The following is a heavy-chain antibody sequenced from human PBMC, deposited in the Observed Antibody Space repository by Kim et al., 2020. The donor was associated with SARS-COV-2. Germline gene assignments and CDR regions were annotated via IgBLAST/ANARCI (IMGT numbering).Heavy chain of an antibody. CDR2: IYTSGST. Sequence: SETLSLTCTVSGGSISSGSYYWSWIRQPAGKGLEWIGRIYTSGSTNYNPSLKSRVTISVDTSKNQFSLKLSSVTAADTAVYYCASFHLRYYYDSSGYAQALDYWGQGTLVTVSS. CDR1: GGSISSGSYY. CDR3: ASFHLRYYYDSSGYAQALDY. D-gene: IGHD3-22*01. V-gene: IGHV4-61*02. J-gene: IGHJ4*02.